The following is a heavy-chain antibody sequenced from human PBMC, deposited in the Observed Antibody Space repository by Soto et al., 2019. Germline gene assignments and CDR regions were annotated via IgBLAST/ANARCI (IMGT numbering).Heavy chain of an antibody. CDR1: GFTFSSYA. CDR2: ISYDGINK. J-gene: IGHJ6*02. V-gene: IGHV3-30-3*01. CDR3: ARERSSSYGMDV. D-gene: IGHD6-6*01. Sequence: QVQLVESGGGVVQPGRSLRLSCAASGFTFSSYAMHWVRQAPGKGLEWVAVISYDGINKYYADSVKGRFTISRDNSKNTLYLQMNSLRAEDTAVYYCARERSSSYGMDVWGQGTTVTVSS.